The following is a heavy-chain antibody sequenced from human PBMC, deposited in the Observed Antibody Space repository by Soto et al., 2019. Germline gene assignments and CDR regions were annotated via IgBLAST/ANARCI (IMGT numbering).Heavy chain of an antibody. Sequence: QVQLVESGGGVVQPGRSLRLSCAASGFTFSSYGMHWVRQAPGKGLEWVAVIWYDGSNKYYADSVKGRFTISRDNSKKPIDLQINSLKDEDTAVYTCARDDGYVILSGYPRGRGVWGQGTTVNVSS. V-gene: IGHV3-33*01. CDR3: ARDDGYVILSGYPRGRGV. CDR2: IWYDGSNK. D-gene: IGHD3-9*01. CDR1: GFTFSSYG. J-gene: IGHJ6*01.